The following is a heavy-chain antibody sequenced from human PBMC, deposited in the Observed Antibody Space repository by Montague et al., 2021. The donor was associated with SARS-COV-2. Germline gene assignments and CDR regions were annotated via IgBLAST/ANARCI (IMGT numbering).Heavy chain of an antibody. CDR1: GFSLTTSGML. CDR3: ARMVRDSSGYDAFDI. Sequence: PALVKTTQTLTLTCTLSGFSLTTSGMLVSWIRQPPGKALEWLALIDWXXXKYYSTSLKTRLAISKDTSKDQVVLTMTDMDPVDTATYYCARMVRDSSGYDAFDIWGQGTMITVSS. J-gene: IGHJ3*02. D-gene: IGHD3-22*01. V-gene: IGHV2-70*13. CDR2: IDWXXXK.